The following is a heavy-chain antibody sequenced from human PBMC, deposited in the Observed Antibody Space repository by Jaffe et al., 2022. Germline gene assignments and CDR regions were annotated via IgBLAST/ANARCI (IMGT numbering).Heavy chain of an antibody. CDR2: INAGNGNT. V-gene: IGHV1-3*01. CDR1: GYTFTSYA. Sequence: QVQLVQSGAEVKKPGASVKVSCKASGYTFTSYAMHWVRQAPGQRLEWMGWINAGNGNTKYSQKFQGRVTITRDTSASTAYMELSSLRSEDTAVYYCARISRNYDILTGYNLETYYFDYWGQGTLVTVSS. D-gene: IGHD3-9*01. CDR3: ARISRNYDILTGYNLETYYFDY. J-gene: IGHJ4*02.